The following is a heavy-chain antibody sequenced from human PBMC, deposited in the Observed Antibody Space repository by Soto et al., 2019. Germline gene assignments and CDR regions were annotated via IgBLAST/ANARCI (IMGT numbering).Heavy chain of an antibody. D-gene: IGHD5-18*01. J-gene: IGHJ4*02. V-gene: IGHV3-30-3*01. CDR2: ISYDGSNK. CDR1: GFTFSSYA. Sequence: PGGSLRLSCAASGFTFSSYAMHWVRQAPGKGLEWVAVISYDGSNKYYADSVKGRFTISRDNSKNTLYLQMNSLRAEDTAVYYCARGYSYQAPFDYWGQGTLVTVSS. CDR3: ARGYSYQAPFDY.